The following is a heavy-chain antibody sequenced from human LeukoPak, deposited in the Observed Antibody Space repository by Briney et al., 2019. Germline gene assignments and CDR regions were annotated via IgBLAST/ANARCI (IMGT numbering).Heavy chain of an antibody. CDR3: AREIDERSGNLGTY. J-gene: IGHJ4*02. CDR1: GGTFRSYA. CDR2: IIPRLDAV. D-gene: IGHD3-10*01. V-gene: IGHV1-69*05. Sequence: GSSVKVSCKASGGTFRSYAISWVRQAPGQGLEWMGRIIPRLDAVNYAQKFQGRLTITTDESTSTAYMEMSSLGSDDTGVYYCAREIDERSGNLGTYWGQGTPVTVSS.